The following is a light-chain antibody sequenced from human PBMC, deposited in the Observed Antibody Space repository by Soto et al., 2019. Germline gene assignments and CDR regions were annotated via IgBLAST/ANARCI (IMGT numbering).Light chain of an antibody. J-gene: IGKJ2*01. Sequence: EIMLTQSPGTLSLSPGERATLSCRASQSVASSYLGWYQQKPGQAPRLLIYATSSRATGIPDRFSGSGSGTDFSLTISSLEPEYFSVYYCQQSFSSSYTFGQGTKLHIK. CDR3: QQSFSSSYT. CDR2: ATS. V-gene: IGKV3-20*01. CDR1: QSVASSY.